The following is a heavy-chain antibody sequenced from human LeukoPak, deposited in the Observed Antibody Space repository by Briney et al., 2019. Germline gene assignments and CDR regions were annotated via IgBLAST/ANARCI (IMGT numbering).Heavy chain of an antibody. J-gene: IGHJ4*02. CDR3: ARDSTSGWGETDY. D-gene: IGHD6-19*01. V-gene: IGHV4-61*01. Sequence: SETLSLTCTVSGGSISSSSYYWSWIRQPPGKGLEWIGYIYYSGSPNYNPALKSRVTISVDTSLHQFSLQRSSVTAAGTAASHCARDSTSGWGETDYWGQGTLVTVSS. CDR2: IYYSGSP. CDR1: GGSISSSSYY.